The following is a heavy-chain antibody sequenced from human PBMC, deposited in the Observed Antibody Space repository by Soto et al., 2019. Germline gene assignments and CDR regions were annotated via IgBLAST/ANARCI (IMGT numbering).Heavy chain of an antibody. CDR2: IYYSGST. J-gene: IGHJ4*01. CDR1: GGSVSSGGDY. D-gene: IGHD6-13*01. CDR3: ARDSPMYSSSSASVY. V-gene: IGHV4-61*08. Sequence: PSEPLSLTCTVAGGSVSSGGDYWSWIRQPPGKGLEWIGYIYYSGSTNYNPSLKSRVTISVDTSKNQFSLKLSSVTAADTAVYYCARDSPMYSSSSASVYWGQGTLVTVSS.